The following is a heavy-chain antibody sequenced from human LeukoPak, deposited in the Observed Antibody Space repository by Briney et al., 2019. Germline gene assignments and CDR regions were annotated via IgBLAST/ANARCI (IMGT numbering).Heavy chain of an antibody. J-gene: IGHJ4*02. Sequence: PSETLSLTCTVSGGSVSSSSYYWGWIRQPPGKGLEWIGSIYYSGSTYYNPSLKSRVTISLDTSKNQFSLKLNSMTAADTAVYFCAGGPYSSTCNYWGQGTLVTVSS. CDR1: GGSVSSSSYY. CDR2: IYYSGST. D-gene: IGHD6-13*01. CDR3: AGGPYSSTCNY. V-gene: IGHV4-39*07.